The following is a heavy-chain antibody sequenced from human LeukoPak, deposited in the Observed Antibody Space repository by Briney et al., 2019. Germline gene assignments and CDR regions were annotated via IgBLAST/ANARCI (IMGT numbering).Heavy chain of an antibody. J-gene: IGHJ4*02. Sequence: GGSLRLSCAASGFTFSSYSMNWVRQAPGRGLQWVASMKGDGSLIHYVDSVKGRFTISRDNARSSLYLQMNSLRAEDTAIYFCARLFGGVTTFGYWGQGALVTVSS. CDR2: MKGDGSLI. CDR1: GFTFSSYS. D-gene: IGHD2-8*02. CDR3: ARLFGGVTTFGY. V-gene: IGHV3-7*01.